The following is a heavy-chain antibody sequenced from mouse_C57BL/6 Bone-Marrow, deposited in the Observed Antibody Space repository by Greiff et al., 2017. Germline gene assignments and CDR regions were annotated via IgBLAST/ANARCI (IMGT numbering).Heavy chain of an antibody. Sequence: QVQLQQPGTELVKPGASVKLSCKASGYTFTSYWMHWVKQRPGQGLEWIGNINPSNGGTNYNEKFKSKATLTVDKSSSTAYMQLSSLTSEDSAVYYCERALSCYSNYDYAMDYWGQGTSVTVSS. CDR3: ERALSCYSNYDYAMDY. D-gene: IGHD2-5*01. CDR1: GYTFTSYW. CDR2: INPSNGGT. V-gene: IGHV1-53*01. J-gene: IGHJ4*01.